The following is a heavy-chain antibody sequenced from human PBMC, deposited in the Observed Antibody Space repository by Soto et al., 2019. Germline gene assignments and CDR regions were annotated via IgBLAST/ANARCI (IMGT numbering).Heavy chain of an antibody. CDR3: ARARGYSAYGDPFDY. Sequence: SETLSLTCAVYGGSFSGYYWSWIRQPPGKGLEWIGEINHSGSTNYNPSLKSRVTISVDTSKNQFSLKLSSVTAEDTAVYYCARARGYSAYGDPFDYWGQGTLVTVSS. D-gene: IGHD5-12*01. V-gene: IGHV4-34*01. J-gene: IGHJ4*02. CDR2: INHSGST. CDR1: GGSFSGYY.